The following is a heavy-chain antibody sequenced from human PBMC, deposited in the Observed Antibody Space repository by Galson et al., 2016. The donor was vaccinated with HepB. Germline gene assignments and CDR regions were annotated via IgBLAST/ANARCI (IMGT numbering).Heavy chain of an antibody. D-gene: IGHD2-2*01. CDR2: IRGSGDTT. CDR1: GFTFSNYA. J-gene: IGHJ5*02. V-gene: IGHV3-23*01. CDR3: AKGNIVQVPAAPYA. Sequence: SLRLSCAASGFTFSNYAMSWVRQAPGKGLEWVASIRGSGDTTYDADAVRGRFTISRDNSRNTLSLQMASLRAEDSAIYYCAKGNIVQVPAAPYAWGQGALVTVSS.